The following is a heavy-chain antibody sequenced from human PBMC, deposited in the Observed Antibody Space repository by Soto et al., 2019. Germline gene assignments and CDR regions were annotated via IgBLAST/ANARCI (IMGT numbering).Heavy chain of an antibody. J-gene: IGHJ6*03. CDR3: ARGSMVRGVPFYYYYYMDV. D-gene: IGHD3-10*01. Sequence: ETLSLTCAVYGGSFSGYYWSWIRQPPGKGLEWIGDINHSGSTNYNPSLKSRVTISVDTSKNQFSLKLSSVTAADTAVYYCARGSMVRGVPFYYYYYMDVWGKGTTVTVS. V-gene: IGHV4-34*01. CDR2: INHSGST. CDR1: GGSFSGYY.